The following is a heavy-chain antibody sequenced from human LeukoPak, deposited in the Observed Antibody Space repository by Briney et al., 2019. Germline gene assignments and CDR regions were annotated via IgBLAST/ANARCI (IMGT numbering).Heavy chain of an antibody. D-gene: IGHD4/OR15-4a*01. CDR1: GHTFTTYY. CDR3: ARDRAPLTTTAVGFDP. J-gene: IGHJ5*02. CDR2: TNPSGGST. V-gene: IGHV1-46*01. Sequence: VASVKVSCKASGHTFTTYYMSWVRQAPGQGLEWMGITNPSGGSTTYAQKFQGRVTTTRDTSTSTVYMELNNLRPEDTAVYYCARDRAPLTTTAVGFDPWGQGSPVTVSS.